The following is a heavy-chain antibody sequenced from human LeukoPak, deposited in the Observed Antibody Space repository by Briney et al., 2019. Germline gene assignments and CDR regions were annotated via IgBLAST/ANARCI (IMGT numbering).Heavy chain of an antibody. J-gene: IGHJ5*01. CDR3: AKTHCGGGSCDKFDS. Sequence: SETLSLTCTVSGGSISSGGYYWSWIRQHPGKGLEWIGYIYYSGSTYYNPSLKSRVTISIDTSKNQFSLSLNSVTAADTAVYYCAKTHCGGGSCDKFDSWGQGILVTVSS. CDR1: GGSISSGGYY. V-gene: IGHV4-31*03. D-gene: IGHD2-21*01. CDR2: IYYSGST.